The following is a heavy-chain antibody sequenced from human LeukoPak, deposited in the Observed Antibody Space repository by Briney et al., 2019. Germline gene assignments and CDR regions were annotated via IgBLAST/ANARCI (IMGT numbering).Heavy chain of an antibody. CDR3: ASERITMVRAVYNDYGMDV. D-gene: IGHD3-10*01. J-gene: IGHJ6*02. V-gene: IGHV4-59*12. CDR1: GGSIRSYY. Sequence: SETLSLTCTVSGGSIRSYYWSWIRQHPGKGLEWIGYIYYSGSTYYNPSLKSRVTISVDTSKNQFSLKLSSVTAADTAVYYCASERITMVRAVYNDYGMDVWGQGTTVTVSS. CDR2: IYYSGST.